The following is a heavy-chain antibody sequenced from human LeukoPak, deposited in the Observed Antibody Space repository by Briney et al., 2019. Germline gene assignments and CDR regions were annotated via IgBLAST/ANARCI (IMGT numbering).Heavy chain of an antibody. J-gene: IGHJ3*02. CDR1: GGTFSSYA. V-gene: IGHV1-69*04. Sequence: GASVKVSCKASGGTFSSYAISWVRQAPGQGLEWMGRIIPIFGIANYAQEFQGRVTITADKSTSTAYMELSSLRSEDTAVYYCARERRRAGAAFDIWGQGTMVTVSS. D-gene: IGHD2-21*01. CDR3: ARERRRAGAAFDI. CDR2: IIPIFGIA.